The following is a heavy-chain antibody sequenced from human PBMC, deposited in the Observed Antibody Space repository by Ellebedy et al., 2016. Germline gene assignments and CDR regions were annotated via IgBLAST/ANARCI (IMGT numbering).Heavy chain of an antibody. J-gene: IGHJ6*02. D-gene: IGHD2-2*01. CDR3: ARDKSGDIVVVPAALESDYYYGMDV. V-gene: IGHV1-69*04. CDR1: GGTFSSYA. Sequence: ASVKVSCKASGGTFSSYAISWVRQAPGQGLEWMGRIIPILGIANYAQKFQGRVTITRDTSASTAYMELSSLRSEDTAVYYCARDKSGDIVVVPAALESDYYYGMDVWGQGTTVTVSS. CDR2: IIPILGIA.